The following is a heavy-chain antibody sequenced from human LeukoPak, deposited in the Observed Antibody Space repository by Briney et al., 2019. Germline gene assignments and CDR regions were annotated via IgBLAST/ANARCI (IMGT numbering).Heavy chain of an antibody. Sequence: SETLSLTCTVSGGSISSSSYYWGWIRQPPGKGLEWIGSIYYSGSTYYNPSLKSRVTISVDTSKNQFSLQLTSVTAADTAVYYCARDRWDGYNEGDFDYWGQGTLVAVSS. CDR2: IYYSGST. D-gene: IGHD5-24*01. CDR1: GGSISSSSYY. J-gene: IGHJ4*02. CDR3: ARDRWDGYNEGDFDY. V-gene: IGHV4-39*07.